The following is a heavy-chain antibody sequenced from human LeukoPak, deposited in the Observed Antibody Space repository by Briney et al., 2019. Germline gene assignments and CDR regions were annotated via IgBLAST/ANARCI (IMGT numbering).Heavy chain of an antibody. CDR2: ISGSGGGT. Sequence: YPGGSLRLSCAASRFTFSNYAMSWVRQAPGKGLEWVSSISGSGGGTYYADSVKGRFTISRDNSKNTLYLQMNSLRAEDTAVYYCNGGAAAGPDYFDYWGQGTLVTVSS. CDR1: RFTFSNYA. J-gene: IGHJ4*02. D-gene: IGHD6-13*01. V-gene: IGHV3-23*01. CDR3: NGGAAAGPDYFDY.